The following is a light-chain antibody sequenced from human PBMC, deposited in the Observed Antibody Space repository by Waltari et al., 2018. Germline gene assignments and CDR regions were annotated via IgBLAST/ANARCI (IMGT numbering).Light chain of an antibody. CDR1: SSDVGGYNF. CDR2: EIS. V-gene: IGLV2-23*02. J-gene: IGLJ3*02. Sequence: SALTQPASVSASPGQSITISCTGTSSDVGGYNFVSWYQQHPGKATQVIIFEISKRPSGGSNRFSGSKSGNTASLTISGLQAEDEANYYCCAYVGYSTWVFGGGTKLTVV. CDR3: CAYVGYSTWV.